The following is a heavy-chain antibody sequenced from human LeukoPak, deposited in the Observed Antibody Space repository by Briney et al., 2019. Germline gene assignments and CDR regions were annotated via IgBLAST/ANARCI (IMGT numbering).Heavy chain of an antibody. CDR1: GGSISSHY. CDR2: IYYSGST. Sequence: SETLSLTCTGSGGSISSHYWRWIRQPPGKGLEWIGYIYYSGSTNYNPSLKSRVTIPVDRSKDQFSLKLSSVTAADTAVDFCARGERGTYYDFWSGYHYFDYWGQGTLVTVSS. CDR3: ARGERGTYYDFWSGYHYFDY. D-gene: IGHD3-3*01. V-gene: IGHV4-59*11. J-gene: IGHJ4*02.